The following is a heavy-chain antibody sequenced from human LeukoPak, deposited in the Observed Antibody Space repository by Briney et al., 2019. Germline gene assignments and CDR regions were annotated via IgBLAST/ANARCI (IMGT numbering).Heavy chain of an antibody. CDR3: ARRRGGIGFDY. CDR2: IYPGDSDT. J-gene: IGHJ4*02. D-gene: IGHD3-10*01. V-gene: IGHV5-51*01. Sequence: GESLKISCKGSGFSFTNYWIGWVRQMPGNGLEWMGIIYPGDSDTRYSPSFQGQVTISADKSITTAYLQWSSLKASDTAMYYCARRRGGIGFDYWGQGTLVTVSS. CDR1: GFSFTNYW.